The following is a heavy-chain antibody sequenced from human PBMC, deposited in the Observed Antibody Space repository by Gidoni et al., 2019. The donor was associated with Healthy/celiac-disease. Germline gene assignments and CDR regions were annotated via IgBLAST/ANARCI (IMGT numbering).Heavy chain of an antibody. Sequence: EVQLVESGGGLVQPGGSLRLPCAASGFTVSSNYMRWVRQAPGKGLEGVAVIYSGGSTYYADSVKGRFTISRDNSKNTLYLQMNSLRAEDTAVYYCARVGEGGSGSYYKGYDYWGQGTLVTVSS. D-gene: IGHD3-10*01. V-gene: IGHV3-66*01. CDR3: ARVGEGGSGSYYKGYDY. CDR1: GFTVSSNY. J-gene: IGHJ4*02. CDR2: IYSGGST.